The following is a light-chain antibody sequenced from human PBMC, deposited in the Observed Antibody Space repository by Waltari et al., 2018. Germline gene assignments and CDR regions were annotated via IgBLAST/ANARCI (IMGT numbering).Light chain of an antibody. V-gene: IGLV2-14*03. CDR3: SSYTRNTTFVV. CDR2: DVS. J-gene: IGLJ2*01. Sequence: QSALTQPASVSGSPGQSITISCTGTSSDVGDYNYVSWYQQHPGKAPKFMIYDVSKRPSVVSNRFSGSKSGNTASLTISGLQAEDEADYYCSSYTRNTTFVVFGGGTKLTVL. CDR1: SSDVGDYNY.